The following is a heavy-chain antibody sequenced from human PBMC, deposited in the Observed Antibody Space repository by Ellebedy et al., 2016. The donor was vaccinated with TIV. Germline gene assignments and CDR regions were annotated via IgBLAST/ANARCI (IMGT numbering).Heavy chain of an antibody. CDR3: ARSLLIFSFDKCYFDL. J-gene: IGHJ2*01. Sequence: SETLSLTCTVSGDSISSSPYYWGWIRQPPGKGLEWIGTIYYSGNTYYNPSLKSRVTISVDTSKNQFSLKLSSVTAADTAVFYCARSLLIFSFDKCYFDLWGRGTLVTVSS. CDR1: GDSISSSPYY. V-gene: IGHV4-39*01. CDR2: IYYSGNT. D-gene: IGHD3/OR15-3a*01.